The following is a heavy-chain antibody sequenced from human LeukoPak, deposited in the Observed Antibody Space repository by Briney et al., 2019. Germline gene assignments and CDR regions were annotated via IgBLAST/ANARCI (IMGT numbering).Heavy chain of an antibody. CDR3: ARAVNMVRGVIS. J-gene: IGHJ5*02. CDR2: INHSGST. Sequence: SETLSLTCAVYGGSFSGYYWSWLRQPPGKGLEWIGEINHSGSTNYNPSLKSRVTISVDTSKNQFSLKLSSVTAADTAVYYCARAVNMVRGVISWGQGTLATVSS. V-gene: IGHV4-34*01. CDR1: GGSFSGYY. D-gene: IGHD3-10*01.